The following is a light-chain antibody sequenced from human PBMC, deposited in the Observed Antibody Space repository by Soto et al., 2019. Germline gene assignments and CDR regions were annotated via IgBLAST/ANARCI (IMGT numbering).Light chain of an antibody. V-gene: IGLV2-14*01. CDR1: SSDVGGYDY. Sequence: QSALTQPASVSGSPGQSITISCTGTSSDVGGYDYVSWYQQHPDKAPELMIYDVNNRPSGVSNRFSGSKSGNTASLAISGLQAEDEADYYCGSYPITRYVFVTGSKVTVL. CDR3: GSYPITRYV. CDR2: DVN. J-gene: IGLJ1*01.